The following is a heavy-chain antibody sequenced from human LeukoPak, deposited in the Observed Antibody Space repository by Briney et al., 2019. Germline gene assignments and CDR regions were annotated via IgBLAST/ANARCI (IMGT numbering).Heavy chain of an antibody. Sequence: GGSLRLSCGASGFTFSNYGMHWVRQAPGKGLEWVAFIRYDGSNKYYADSVKGRFTISRDNSKNTLYLQMNSLRAEDTAVYYCAKASNEYSSSSGDFDYWGQGTLVTVSS. CDR1: GFTFSNYG. CDR3: AKASNEYSSSSGDFDY. J-gene: IGHJ4*02. V-gene: IGHV3-30*02. CDR2: IRYDGSNK. D-gene: IGHD6-6*01.